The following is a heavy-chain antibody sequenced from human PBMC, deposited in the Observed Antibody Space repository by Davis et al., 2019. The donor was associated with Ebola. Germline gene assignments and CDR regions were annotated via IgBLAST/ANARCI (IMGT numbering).Heavy chain of an antibody. V-gene: IGHV1-69*06. CDR2: IIPIFGTA. CDR1: GGTFSSYA. D-gene: IGHD5-24*01. J-gene: IGHJ6*02. CDR3: ARDNFPEDGMDV. Sequence: AASVKVSCKASGGTFSSYAISWVRQAPGQGLEWMGGIIPIFGTANYAQKFQGRVTITADKSTSTVYMELSSLRSEDSAVYYCARDNFPEDGMDVWGQGTTVTVSS.